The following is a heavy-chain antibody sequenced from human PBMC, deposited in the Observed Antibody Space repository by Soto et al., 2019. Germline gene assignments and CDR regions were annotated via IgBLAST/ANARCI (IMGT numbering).Heavy chain of an antibody. CDR3: AGGDYSGLNFVY. CDR1: GGSLTSADYY. CDR2: IYYSGTT. Sequence: QVQLQESGPGLVKPSQTLSLTCTVSGGSLTSADYYWSWIRQHPGKGLEGDGYIYYSGTTTYSPSLKSRVTISLDTSKNQFSLNLSSVTAASTAVYYCAGGDYSGLNFVYWGQGTLVTVSS. J-gene: IGHJ4*02. V-gene: IGHV4-31*03. D-gene: IGHD4-4*01.